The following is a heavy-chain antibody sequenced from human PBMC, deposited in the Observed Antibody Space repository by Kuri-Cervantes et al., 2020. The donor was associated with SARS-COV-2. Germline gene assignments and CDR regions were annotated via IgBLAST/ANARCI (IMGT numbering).Heavy chain of an antibody. CDR3: ARDWVTLDY. Sequence: GESLKISCAASGFTFSSYWMSWVRQAPGKGLEWVAVISYDGSNKYYADSVKGRFTISRDNSKNTLYLQMNSLRAEDTAVYYCARDWVTLDYWGQGTLVTVSS. J-gene: IGHJ4*02. CDR2: ISYDGSNK. V-gene: IGHV3-30*03. CDR1: GFTFSSYW. D-gene: IGHD4-23*01.